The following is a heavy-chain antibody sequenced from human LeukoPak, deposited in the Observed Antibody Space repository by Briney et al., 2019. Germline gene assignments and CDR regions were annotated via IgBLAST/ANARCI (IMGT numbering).Heavy chain of an antibody. CDR1: GYTFTSYG. CDR2: ISAYNGNT. CDR3: ARDSFSERHFDY. J-gene: IGHJ4*02. V-gene: IGHV1-18*01. Sequence: GASVTVSCTASGYTFTSYGISWVRQAPGQGLEWMGWISAYNGNTNYAQKLQGRVTMTTDTSTSTAYMELRSLRSDDTAVYYCARDSFSERHFDYWGQGTLVTVSS. D-gene: IGHD1-1*01.